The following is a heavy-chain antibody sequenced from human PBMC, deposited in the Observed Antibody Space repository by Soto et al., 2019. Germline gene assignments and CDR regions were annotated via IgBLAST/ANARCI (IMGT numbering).Heavy chain of an antibody. D-gene: IGHD3-3*01. V-gene: IGHV4-59*01. J-gene: IGHJ6*02. CDR3: ARDRFGGLNDFWSGYYPRVYGMDV. CDR1: GGSISSYY. Sequence: TSETLSLTCTVSGGSISSYYWSWIRQPPGKGLEWIGYIYYSGSTNYNPSLKSRVTISVDTSKNQFSLKLSSVTAADTAVYYCARDRFGGLNDFWSGYYPRVYGMDVWGQGTTVTVSS. CDR2: IYYSGST.